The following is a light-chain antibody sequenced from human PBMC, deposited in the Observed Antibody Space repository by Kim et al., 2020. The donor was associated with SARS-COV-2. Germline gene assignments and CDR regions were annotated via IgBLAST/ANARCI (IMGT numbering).Light chain of an antibody. CDR1: KLGDKY. CDR2: QDS. J-gene: IGLJ3*02. Sequence: SYELTQPPSVSVSPGQTASITCSGDKLGDKYACWYQQKPGQSPVLVIYQDSKRPSGIPERFSGSNSGNTATLTISGTQAMDEADYYCQARDSSIRV. V-gene: IGLV3-1*01. CDR3: QARDSSIRV.